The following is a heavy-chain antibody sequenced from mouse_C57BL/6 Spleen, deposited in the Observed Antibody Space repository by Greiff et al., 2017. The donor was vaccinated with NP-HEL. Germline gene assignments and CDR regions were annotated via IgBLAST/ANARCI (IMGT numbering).Heavy chain of an antibody. CDR1: GYAFSSSW. D-gene: IGHD4-1*01. V-gene: IGHV1-82*01. J-gene: IGHJ2*01. CDR2: IYPGDGDT. CDR3: AREDPNWEGDY. Sequence: QVQLKESGPELVKPGASVKISCKASGYAFSSSWMNWVKQRPGKGLEWIGRIYPGDGDTNYNGKFKGKATLTADKSSITAYMQLSSLTSEDSAVYFCAREDPNWEGDYWGQGTTLTVSS.